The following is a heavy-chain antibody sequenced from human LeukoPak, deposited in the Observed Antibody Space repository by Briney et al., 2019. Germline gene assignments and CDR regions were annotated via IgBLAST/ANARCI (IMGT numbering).Heavy chain of an antibody. CDR1: GGSISSYY. CDR2: IYTGGSP. J-gene: IGHJ4*02. Sequence: SETLSLTCTVSGGSISSYYWSWIRQSPGKGLEWIGYIYTGGSPNYNPSLKSRVTISVDTSKNQFSLKLSSVTAADTAVYYCARYSGSYGVDYWGQGTLVTVSS. CDR3: ARYSGSYGVDY. V-gene: IGHV4-4*09. D-gene: IGHD1-26*01.